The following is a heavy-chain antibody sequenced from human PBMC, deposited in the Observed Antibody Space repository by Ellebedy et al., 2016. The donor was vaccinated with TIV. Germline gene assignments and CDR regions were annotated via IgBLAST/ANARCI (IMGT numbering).Heavy chain of an antibody. CDR3: ARGRAAGTYYYGMDV. Sequence: AASVKVSCKASGGTFISYAISWVRQAPGQGLEWMGGIVPRFGTSKYAQKFQGRVTITADASTSPAYMDLSSMTYDDTAVYYCARGRAAGTYYYGMDVWGQGTTVIVSS. J-gene: IGHJ6*02. CDR1: GGTFISYA. CDR2: IVPRFGTS. V-gene: IGHV1-69*13. D-gene: IGHD6-13*01.